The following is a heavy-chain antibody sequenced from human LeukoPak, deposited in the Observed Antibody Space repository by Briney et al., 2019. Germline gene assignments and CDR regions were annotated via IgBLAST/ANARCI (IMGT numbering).Heavy chain of an antibody. Sequence: PGGSLRLSCAASGFTLDSYWTHWVRLAPGKGLEWVSRINADGRNTPYADSVKGRFTISRDNAKNTLYLQMSSLRAEDTAVYYCARGSSSGWPDYFDYWGRGTLVAVSS. CDR3: ARGSSSGWPDYFDY. CDR2: INADGRNT. V-gene: IGHV3-74*01. J-gene: IGHJ4*02. D-gene: IGHD6-19*01. CDR1: GFTLDSYW.